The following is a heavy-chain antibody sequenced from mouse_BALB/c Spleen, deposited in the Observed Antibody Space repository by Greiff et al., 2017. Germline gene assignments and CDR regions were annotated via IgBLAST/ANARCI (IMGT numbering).Heavy chain of an antibody. D-gene: IGHD3-1*01. CDR1: GFNIKDYY. Sequence: VQLQQSGAELVRSGASVKLSCTASGFNIKDYYMHWVKQRPEQGLEWIGWIDPENGDTEYAPKFQGKATMTADTSSNTAYLQLSSLTSEDTAVYYCNARTTARATGFDYWGQGTTLTVSA. V-gene: IGHV14-4*02. CDR2: IDPENGDT. CDR3: NARTTARATGFDY. J-gene: IGHJ2*01.